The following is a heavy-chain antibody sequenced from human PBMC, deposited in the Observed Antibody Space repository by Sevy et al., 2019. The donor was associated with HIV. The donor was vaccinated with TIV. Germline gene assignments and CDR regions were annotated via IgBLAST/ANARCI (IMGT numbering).Heavy chain of an antibody. D-gene: IGHD1-26*01. CDR2: ISRYNT. Sequence: ASVKVSCKASGYTFTNYGITWVRQAPGQGLEWMGWISRYNTNYAQNLQGRVTMITDTSTSTVYMELRGLRSDDTAVYYCARAPSGSQGPGQYFQHWGQGTLVTVSS. V-gene: IGHV1-18*01. CDR3: ARAPSGSQGPGQYFQH. CDR1: GYTFTNYG. J-gene: IGHJ1*01.